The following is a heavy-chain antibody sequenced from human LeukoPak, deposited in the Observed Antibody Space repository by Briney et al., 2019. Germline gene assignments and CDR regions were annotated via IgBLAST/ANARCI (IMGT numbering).Heavy chain of an antibody. CDR3: ARQGLTGSSSSWLDY. V-gene: IGHV4-59*01. Sequence: SETLSLTCTVSGGSISSYYWSWIRQPPGKGLEWMGYIYYSGSTNYNPSLKSRVTISVDTSKNQFSLKLSSVTAADTAVYYCARQGLTGSSSSWLDYWGQRTLVTVSS. CDR1: GGSISSYY. CDR2: IYYSGST. J-gene: IGHJ4*02. D-gene: IGHD6-13*01.